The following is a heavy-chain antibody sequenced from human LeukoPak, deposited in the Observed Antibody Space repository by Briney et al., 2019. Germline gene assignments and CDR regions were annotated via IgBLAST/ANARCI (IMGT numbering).Heavy chain of an antibody. CDR3: ARGVSGYYLPRGYYFDY. V-gene: IGHV1-2*02. Sequence: ASVKVSCKASGYTFTGYYMHWVRQAPGQGLEWMGWINPNSGGTNYAQKFQGRVTMTRDTSISTAYMELSRLRSDDTAVYYCARGVSGYYLPRGYYFDYWGQGTLVTVSS. CDR2: INPNSGGT. D-gene: IGHD3-22*01. CDR1: GYTFTGYY. J-gene: IGHJ4*02.